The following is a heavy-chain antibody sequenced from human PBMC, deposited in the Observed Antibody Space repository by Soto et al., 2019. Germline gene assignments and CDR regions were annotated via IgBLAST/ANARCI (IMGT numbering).Heavy chain of an antibody. Sequence: SETLSLTCTVSGGSISSGGYYWSWIRQHPGKGLEWIGYIYYSGSTYYNPSLKSRVTISVDTSKNQFSLKLSSVTAADTAVYYCARAFGVQTGWFDPWGQGTLVTVSS. D-gene: IGHD3-3*01. CDR1: GGSISSGGYY. CDR3: ARAFGVQTGWFDP. V-gene: IGHV4-31*03. J-gene: IGHJ5*02. CDR2: IYYSGST.